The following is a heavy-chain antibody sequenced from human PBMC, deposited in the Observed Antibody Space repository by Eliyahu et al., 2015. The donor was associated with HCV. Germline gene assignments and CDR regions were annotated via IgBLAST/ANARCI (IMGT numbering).Heavy chain of an antibody. CDR1: GGSISSSSYY. CDR2: IYFSGST. Sequence: QLQLQESGPGLVKPSETLSLTCTVSGGSISSSSYYWGWIRQPPGKGLEWIGSIYFSGSTYYNPSLKSRVTISVDTSKNQFSLKLSSVTAADTAVYYCARHQTRGAVAGFPDYWGQGTLVTVSS. V-gene: IGHV4-39*01. CDR3: ARHQTRGAVAGFPDY. J-gene: IGHJ4*02. D-gene: IGHD6-19*01.